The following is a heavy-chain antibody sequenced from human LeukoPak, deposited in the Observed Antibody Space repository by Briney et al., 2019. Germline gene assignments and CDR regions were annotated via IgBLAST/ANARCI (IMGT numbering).Heavy chain of an antibody. CDR1: GFTFSSYW. V-gene: IGHV3-7*01. Sequence: GGSLRLSCAASGFTFSSYWMSWVRQAPGKGLEWVANINQDGSEKYYVDSVKGRFTISRDNAKNSLYLQMNSLTVEDTAVYYCARERAAAENYMDVWGKGTTVTGSS. CDR3: ARERAAAENYMDV. CDR2: INQDGSEK. D-gene: IGHD6-13*01. J-gene: IGHJ6*03.